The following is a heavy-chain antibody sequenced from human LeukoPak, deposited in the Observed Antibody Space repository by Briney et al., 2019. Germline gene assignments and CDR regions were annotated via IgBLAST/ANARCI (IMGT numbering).Heavy chain of an antibody. CDR1: GYTLTELS. CDR3: ATVLYDILTGYRWFDP. J-gene: IGHJ5*02. Sequence: GASVKVSCKVSGYTLTELSMHWVRQAPGKGLEWMGGFDPEDGETIYAQKFQGRVTMTEDTSTDTAYMELSSLRSEDTAVYYCATVLYDILTGYRWFDPWGQGTLVTVSS. V-gene: IGHV1-24*01. CDR2: FDPEDGET. D-gene: IGHD3-9*01.